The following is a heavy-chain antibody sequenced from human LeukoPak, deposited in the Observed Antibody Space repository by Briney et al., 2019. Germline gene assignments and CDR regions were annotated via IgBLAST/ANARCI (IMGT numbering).Heavy chain of an antibody. V-gene: IGHV4-31*03. CDR3: ARDTTLNDYGDYVFDY. Sequence: SQTLSLTCTVSGGSISNGGYYWSWIRQHPGKGLEWIGYIYYSGSTYYNPSLKSRVTISVDTSKNQFSLKLSSVTAADTAVYYCARDTTLNDYGDYVFDYWGQGTLVTVSS. CDR1: GGSISNGGYY. D-gene: IGHD4-17*01. J-gene: IGHJ4*02. CDR2: IYYSGST.